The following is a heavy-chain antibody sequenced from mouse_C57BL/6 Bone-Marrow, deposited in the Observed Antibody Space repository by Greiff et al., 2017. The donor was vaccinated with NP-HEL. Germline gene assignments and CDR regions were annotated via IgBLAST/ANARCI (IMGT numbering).Heavy chain of an antibody. CDR3: TTYYYGSSPYWYCDV. V-gene: IGHV14-4*01. CDR1: GFNIKDDY. J-gene: IGHJ1*03. D-gene: IGHD1-1*01. CDR2: IDPENGDT. Sequence: VQLQQSGAELVRPGASVKLSCTASGFNIKDDYMHWVKQRPEQGLEWIGWIDPENGDTEYASKFQGKATITADTSSNTAYLQLSSLTSEDTAVYYCTTYYYGSSPYWYCDVWGTGPTVTVSS.